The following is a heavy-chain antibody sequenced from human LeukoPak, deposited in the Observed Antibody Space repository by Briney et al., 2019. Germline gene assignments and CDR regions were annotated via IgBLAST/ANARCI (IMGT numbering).Heavy chain of an antibody. J-gene: IGHJ4*02. CDR3: ARGDWDDSSGYYPPPLDY. CDR1: GYTFTSYA. CDR2: INAGNGNT. Sequence: ASVKVSCKASGYTFTSYAMHWVRQAPGQRLEWMGWINAGNGNTKYSQKFQGRVTITRDTSASTAYMELSSLRSEDTAVYYCARGDWDDSSGYYPPPLDYWGQGTLVTVSS. V-gene: IGHV1-3*01. D-gene: IGHD3-22*01.